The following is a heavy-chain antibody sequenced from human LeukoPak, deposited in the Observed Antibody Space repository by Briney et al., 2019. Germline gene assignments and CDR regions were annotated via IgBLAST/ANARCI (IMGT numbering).Heavy chain of an antibody. CDR1: GASISSSSYY. CDR3: ARDLYVYNYGSGSSYYYYMDV. CDR2: IYYSENT. D-gene: IGHD3-10*01. J-gene: IGHJ6*03. Sequence: TSQTLSLTCTVSGASISSSSYYWGWIRQPPGKGLEWFGRIYYSENTYYNPSPNSRVTIAVDTSKNQFSLKLSSVTAADTAVYYCARDLYVYNYGSGSSYYYYMDVWGKGTTVTISS. V-gene: IGHV4-39*07.